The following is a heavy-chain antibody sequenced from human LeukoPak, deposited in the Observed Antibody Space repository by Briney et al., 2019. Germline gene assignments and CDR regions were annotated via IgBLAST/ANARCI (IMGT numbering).Heavy chain of an antibody. CDR3: ASRLASSRGFDY. J-gene: IGHJ4*02. CDR2: TSGSGGST. D-gene: IGHD6-19*01. Sequence: PGGSLRLSCVASGFTFNTYAMSRVRQVPGKGPECVAGTSGSGGSTYYVDSVKGRFTISRDNSKNTLYLQMNSLRAEDTAVYYCASRLASSRGFDYWGQGTLVTVSS. CDR1: GFTFNTYA. V-gene: IGHV3-23*01.